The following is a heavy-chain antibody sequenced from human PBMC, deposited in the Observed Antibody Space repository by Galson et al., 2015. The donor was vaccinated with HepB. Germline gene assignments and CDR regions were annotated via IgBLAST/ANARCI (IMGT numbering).Heavy chain of an antibody. CDR2: IYYSGST. V-gene: IGHV4-39*01. D-gene: IGHD6-13*01. CDR3: ARLLAGDSSSWYVYYYYGMDV. Sequence: SETLSLTCTVSGGSISSSSYYWGWIRQPPGKGLEWIGSIYYSGSTYYNPSLKSRVTISVDTSKNQFSLKLSSVTAADTAVYYCARLLAGDSSSWYVYYYYGMDVWGQGTTVTVSS. CDR1: GGSISSSSYY. J-gene: IGHJ6*02.